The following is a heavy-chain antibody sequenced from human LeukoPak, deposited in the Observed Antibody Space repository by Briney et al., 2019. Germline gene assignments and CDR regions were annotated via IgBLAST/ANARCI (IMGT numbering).Heavy chain of an antibody. Sequence: KESGPTLVKPTQTLTLTCSFAGFSLSTSGVAVGWIRQPPGKPLDWLAIIYWDGDKRYSPSLKNRLTITKDTSKNQVVLTMTDMDPLDTATYFCTRSSRSPDCGNSRCYYFDSWGQGTLVTVSS. CDR3: TRSSRSPDCGNSRCYYFDS. CDR1: GFSLSTSGVA. V-gene: IGHV2-5*02. J-gene: IGHJ4*02. D-gene: IGHD2/OR15-2a*01. CDR2: IYWDGDK.